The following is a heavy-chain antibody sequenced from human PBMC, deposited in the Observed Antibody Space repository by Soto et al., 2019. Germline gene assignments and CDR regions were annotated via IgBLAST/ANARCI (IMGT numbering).Heavy chain of an antibody. V-gene: IGHV3-23*01. CDR1: GFTFSSYA. CDR3: AKAYCSGGSCYVYFDAFDI. Sequence: PGGSLRLSCAASGFTFSSYAMSWVRQAPGKGLEWVSAISGSGGSTYYADSVKGRFTISRDNSKNTLYLQMNSLRAEDTAVYYCAKAYCSGGSCYVYFDAFDIWGQGTMVTVSS. CDR2: ISGSGGST. D-gene: IGHD2-15*01. J-gene: IGHJ3*02.